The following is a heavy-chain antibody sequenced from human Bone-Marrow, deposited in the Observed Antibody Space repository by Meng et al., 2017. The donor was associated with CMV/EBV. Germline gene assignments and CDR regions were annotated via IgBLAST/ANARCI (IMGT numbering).Heavy chain of an antibody. CDR1: GFTFSSYG. D-gene: IGHD2-2*01. CDR3: AKDTYCSSTSCYSYYYYYGMDV. CDR2: IRYDGSKK. V-gene: IGHV3-30*02. J-gene: IGHJ6*02. Sequence: GESLKISCAASGFTFSSYGMHWVRQAPGKGLEWVAFIRYDGSKKYYADSVKGRFTISRDNSKNTLYLQMNSLRAEDTAVYYCAKDTYCSSTSCYSYYYYYGMDVWGQGTTVTVSS.